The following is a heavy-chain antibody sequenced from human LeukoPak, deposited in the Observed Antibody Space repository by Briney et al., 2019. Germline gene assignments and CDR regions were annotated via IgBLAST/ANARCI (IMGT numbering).Heavy chain of an antibody. CDR1: GFTFSTYG. D-gene: IGHD3-3*01. V-gene: IGHV3-30*02. Sequence: PGGSLRLSCAASGFTFSTYGMHWVRQAPGKGLEWVAFIRYDGNNKYYADSVKGRFTISRDNSKNTLYLQMNSLRHEDTAVYYCARRQGARLRFLEWSPGWFDPWGQGTLVTVSS. J-gene: IGHJ5*02. CDR2: IRYDGNNK. CDR3: ARRQGARLRFLEWSPGWFDP.